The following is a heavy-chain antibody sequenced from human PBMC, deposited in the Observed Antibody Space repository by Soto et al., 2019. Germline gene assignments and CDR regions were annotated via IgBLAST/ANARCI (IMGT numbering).Heavy chain of an antibody. Sequence: GASVKVSCKASGGTFSSYAISWVRQAPGQGLEWMGGIIPIFGTANYAQKFQGRVTITADESTSTAYMEPSSLRSEDTAVYYCASLRYSGYFGYWGQGTLVTVSS. V-gene: IGHV1-69*13. CDR2: IIPIFGTA. CDR3: ASLRYSGYFGY. J-gene: IGHJ4*02. CDR1: GGTFSSYA. D-gene: IGHD5-12*01.